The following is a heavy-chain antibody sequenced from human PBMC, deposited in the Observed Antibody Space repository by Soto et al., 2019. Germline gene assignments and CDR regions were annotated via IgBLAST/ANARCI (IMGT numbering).Heavy chain of an antibody. CDR2: IYPSDSDT. J-gene: IGHJ5*02. V-gene: IGHV5-51*01. CDR1: GYSFSTSW. Sequence: GESLKISCKGSGYSFSTSWIGGVRQMSGKGLEWMGTIYPSDSDTRYSPSFQGQVIISADKSTSTAYLQWRSLKASDTAMYYCATRAEYYDFWSGYYGAWGQGTLVTVS. CDR3: ATRAEYYDFWSGYYGA. D-gene: IGHD3-3*01.